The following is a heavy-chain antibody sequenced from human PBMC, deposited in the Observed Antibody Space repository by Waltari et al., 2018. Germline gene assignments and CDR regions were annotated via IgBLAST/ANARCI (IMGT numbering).Heavy chain of an antibody. CDR1: GYTFTSYD. V-gene: IGHV1-8*01. CDR3: ARLGTRVDYYYYYGMDV. Sequence: QVQLVQSGAEVKKPGASVKVSCKASGYTFTSYDITWVRPATGQGLEWMGWMNPNSGNTGYAQKFQGRVTMTRNTSISTAYMELSSLRSEDTAVYYCARLGTRVDYYYYYGMDVWGQGTTVTVSS. J-gene: IGHJ6*02. D-gene: IGHD2-15*01. CDR2: MNPNSGNT.